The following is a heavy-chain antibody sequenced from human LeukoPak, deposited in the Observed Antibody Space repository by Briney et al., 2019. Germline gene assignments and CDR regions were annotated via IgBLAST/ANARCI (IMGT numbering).Heavy chain of an antibody. V-gene: IGHV3-23*01. CDR2: ILSDSGTTI. CDR3: AKTTTGYSRGRFPGFPVYY. Sequence: PGGSLRLSCATSGFTFSSYTMSWVSQAPGRGLEWISSILSDSGTTIHYAVSFNGRFTISRVNSKYTLYLQMNSLRSEYTAVYYCAKTTTGYSRGRFPGFPVYYCGQGTLVTVSS. D-gene: IGHD6-19*01. J-gene: IGHJ4*02. CDR1: GFTFSSYT.